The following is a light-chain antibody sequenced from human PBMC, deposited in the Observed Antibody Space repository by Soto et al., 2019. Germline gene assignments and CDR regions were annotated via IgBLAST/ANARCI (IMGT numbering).Light chain of an antibody. Sequence: QSALTQPPSASGTPGQTVTISCSGSSSNIGSNTVNWYQHLPGTAPKLLILSNNQRPSGVPARFSGSKSGTSASLAIRGLQSEDEADYYCAAWYDAPDTVCVFGTGTKVTVL. J-gene: IGLJ1*01. CDR1: SSNIGSNT. V-gene: IGLV1-44*01. CDR2: SNN. CDR3: AAWYDAPDTVCV.